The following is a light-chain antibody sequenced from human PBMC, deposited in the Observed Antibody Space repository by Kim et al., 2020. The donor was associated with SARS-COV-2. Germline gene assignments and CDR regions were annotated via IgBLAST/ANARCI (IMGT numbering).Light chain of an antibody. J-gene: IGKJ4*01. CDR1: QSVSRT. CDR3: QQYNNWPPLT. V-gene: IGKV3-15*01. CDR2: GAS. Sequence: CPGERAPLSGRASQSVSRTLAWYQQKPGQAPRLLVYGASARATGIPARFSGSGSGTEFTLTISSLQSEDFAVYYCQQYNNWPPLTFGGGTKVDIK.